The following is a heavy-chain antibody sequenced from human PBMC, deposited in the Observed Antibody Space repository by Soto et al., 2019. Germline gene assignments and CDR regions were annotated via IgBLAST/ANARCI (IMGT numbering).Heavy chain of an antibody. J-gene: IGHJ4*01. CDR3: TTDSYMTTIVVRFVY. D-gene: IGHD3-22*01. V-gene: IGHV3-15*07. Sequence: GGSLRLSCAASCFTFTNSWINWVRQAPGKGLEWVGRIKSKLDGGTTDFAASVKGRFAISRDDSTHMVYLQMTSLKTEDTAIYYCTTDSYMTTIVVRFVYWGHGTLVTVSS. CDR1: CFTFTNSW. CDR2: IKSKLDGGTT.